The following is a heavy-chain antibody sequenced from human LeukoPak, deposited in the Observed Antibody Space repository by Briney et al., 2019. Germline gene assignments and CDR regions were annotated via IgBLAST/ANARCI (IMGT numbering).Heavy chain of an antibody. CDR2: IYYSGST. J-gene: IGHJ6*03. V-gene: IGHV4-59*01. CDR3: AREKWGGHYMEV. Sequence: KPSETLSLTCRVSGGSINNYYWTWIRQPPGKGLEWIGYIYYSGSTNYNPSLKNRVTISVDTSNNQFSLKLTSLTAADTAVYYCAREKWGGHYMEVWGKGPTVTVSS. CDR1: GGSINNYY. D-gene: IGHD1-26*01.